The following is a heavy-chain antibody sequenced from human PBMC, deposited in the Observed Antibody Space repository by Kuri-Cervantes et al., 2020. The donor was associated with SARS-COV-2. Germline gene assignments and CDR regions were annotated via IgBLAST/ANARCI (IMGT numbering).Heavy chain of an antibody. J-gene: IGHJ4*02. CDR2: VSSDGTNQ. Sequence: GGSLRLSCAASGFTFNTCAMHWVRQAPGKGLEWVAIVSSDGTNQSYADSVKGRFTISRDNSKNTLHLQIISLRTEDTGVFYCARARVGVFDLWGQGALVTVSS. V-gene: IGHV3-30*04. CDR3: ARARVGVFDL. CDR1: GFTFNTCA. D-gene: IGHD2-21*01.